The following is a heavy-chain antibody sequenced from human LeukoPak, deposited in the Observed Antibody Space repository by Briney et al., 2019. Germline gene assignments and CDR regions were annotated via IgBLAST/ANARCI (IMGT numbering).Heavy chain of an antibody. CDR1: GFTFSSYW. Sequence: PGGSLRLSCAASGFTFSSYWMSWVRQAPGKGLEWVANIKQDGSEKYYVDSVKGRFTISRDNAKNSLYLQMNSLRAEDTAVYYCARDPGRYYYDSSGYYDHWGQGTLVTVSS. D-gene: IGHD3-22*01. CDR2: IKQDGSEK. V-gene: IGHV3-7*01. CDR3: ARDPGRYYYDSSGYYDH. J-gene: IGHJ4*02.